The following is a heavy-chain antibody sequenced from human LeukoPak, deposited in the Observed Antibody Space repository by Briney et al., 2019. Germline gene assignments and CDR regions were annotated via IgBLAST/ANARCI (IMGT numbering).Heavy chain of an antibody. Sequence: PSETLSLTCAVYGGSFSGYYWSWIRQPPGKGLEWIGEINHSGSTNYNPSLKSRVTISVDTSKNQFSLKLSSVTAADTAVYYCAGTSVLRLLELYWGFDYWGQGTLVTVSS. CDR3: AGTSVLRLLELYWGFDY. CDR2: INHSGST. CDR1: GGSFSGYY. V-gene: IGHV4-34*01. D-gene: IGHD3-3*01. J-gene: IGHJ4*02.